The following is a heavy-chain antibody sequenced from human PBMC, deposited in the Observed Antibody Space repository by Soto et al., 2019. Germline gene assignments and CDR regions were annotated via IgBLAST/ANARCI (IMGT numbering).Heavy chain of an antibody. Sequence: GGSLRLSCAASGFTVSSNYMSWVRQAPGKGLEWVSVIYSGGSTYYADSVKGRFTISRDNSKNTLYLQMNSLRAEDTAVYYCARQTVGGYSYEPIYYGMDVWGQGTTVTVSS. V-gene: IGHV3-53*01. CDR2: IYSGGST. CDR1: GFTVSSNY. D-gene: IGHD5-18*01. CDR3: ARQTVGGYSYEPIYYGMDV. J-gene: IGHJ6*02.